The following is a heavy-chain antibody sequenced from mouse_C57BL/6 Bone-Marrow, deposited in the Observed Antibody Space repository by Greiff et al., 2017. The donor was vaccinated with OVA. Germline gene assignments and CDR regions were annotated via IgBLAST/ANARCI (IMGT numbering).Heavy chain of an antibody. D-gene: IGHD2-5*01. CDR3: ARDYSNSPWYFDV. V-gene: IGHV1-53*01. Sequence: VQLQQPGTELVKPGASVKLSCKASGYTFTSYWMHWVKQRPGQGLEWIGNINPSNGGTNYNEKFKSKATLTVDKSSITAYMQLSSLTSEDSSVYYCARDYSNSPWYFDVWGTGTTVTVSS. J-gene: IGHJ1*03. CDR1: GYTFTSYW. CDR2: INPSNGGT.